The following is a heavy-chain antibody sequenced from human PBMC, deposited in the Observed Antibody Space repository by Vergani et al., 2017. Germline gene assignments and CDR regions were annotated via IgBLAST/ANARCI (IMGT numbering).Heavy chain of an antibody. V-gene: IGHV3-9*01. D-gene: IGHD5-12*01. CDR3: TKGSVYYHDSAGHGYDPYTGFDL. CDR1: GFVFSESP. CDR2: ISWNSGAV. J-gene: IGHJ3*01. Sequence: EVQLLESGGGWAQPGGSLRLSCAASGFVFSESPIHWVRQVPGKGLEWVSSISWNSGAVDYADSVRGRFTISRDNAKNSLFLEMNSLRFEDTAVYFCTKGSVYYHDSAGHGYDPYTGFDLWGQGTLVTVSS.